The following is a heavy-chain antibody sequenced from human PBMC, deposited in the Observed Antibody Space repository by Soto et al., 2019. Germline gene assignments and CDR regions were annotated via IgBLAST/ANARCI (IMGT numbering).Heavy chain of an antibody. J-gene: IGHJ4*02. CDR3: ARRSYSGAGDC. Sequence: GGSLRLSCVASGFSFGRYWMSWVRQAPGKGLEWVANIKQDGSEKNYVDSMKGRFTIYRDNAKNSVYLQMNSLRAEDTAVYYYARRSYSGAGDCWGQGTLVTVSS. D-gene: IGHD2-15*01. V-gene: IGHV3-7*01. CDR1: GFSFGRYW. CDR2: IKQDGSEK.